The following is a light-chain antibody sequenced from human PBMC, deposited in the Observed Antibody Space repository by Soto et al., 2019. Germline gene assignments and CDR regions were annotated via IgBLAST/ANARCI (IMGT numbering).Light chain of an antibody. V-gene: IGKV3-15*01. CDR1: QSVSSN. J-gene: IGKJ2*01. Sequence: EIVMTQSPATLSVSTGERATLSCRASQSVSSNLAWYQQKPGQTPRLLIYDASTRATGIPARFSGSGSGTEFTLTISSLQSEDFAVYYCQQYNKWPPFTFGQGTKLEIK. CDR2: DAS. CDR3: QQYNKWPPFT.